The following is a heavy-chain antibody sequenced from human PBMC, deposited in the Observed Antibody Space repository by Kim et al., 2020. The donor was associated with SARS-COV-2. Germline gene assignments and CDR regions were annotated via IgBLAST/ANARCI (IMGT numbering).Heavy chain of an antibody. D-gene: IGHD6-13*01. Sequence: SQKFQGRVTITRDTSASTAYMELSSLRSEDTAVYYCASYSSSWYEYAFDIWGQGTMVTVSS. J-gene: IGHJ3*02. V-gene: IGHV1-3*01. CDR3: ASYSSSWYEYAFDI.